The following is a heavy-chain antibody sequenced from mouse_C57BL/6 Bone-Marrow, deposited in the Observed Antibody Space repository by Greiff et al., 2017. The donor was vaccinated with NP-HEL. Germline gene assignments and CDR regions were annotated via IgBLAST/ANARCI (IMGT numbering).Heavy chain of an antibody. CDR3: ARRGIGYAMDY. CDR1: GYTFTSYW. J-gene: IGHJ4*01. V-gene: IGHV1-50*01. CDR2: IDPADSST. Sequence: QVQLQQSGAELVKPGASVKLSCTASGYTFTSYWMQWVKQRPGQGLEWIGEIDPADSSTNYNQKFKGKATLTVDTSSSTAYMQLSGLTSEDSAVYYCARRGIGYAMDYWGQGTSVTVSS.